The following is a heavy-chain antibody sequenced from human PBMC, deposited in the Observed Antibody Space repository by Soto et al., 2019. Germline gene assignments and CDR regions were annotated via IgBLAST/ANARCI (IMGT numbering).Heavy chain of an antibody. CDR3: AKGMFSPSAYYYGMDV. CDR2: ISGSGGST. V-gene: IGHV3-23*01. Sequence: GGFMRLSCAASGFTFSSYAMSWVRQAPGKGLEWVSAISGSGGSTYYADSVKGRFTISRDNSKNTLYLQMNSLRAEDTAVYYCAKGMFSPSAYYYGMDVWGQGTTVTVSS. CDR1: GFTFSSYA. D-gene: IGHD3-10*02. J-gene: IGHJ6*02.